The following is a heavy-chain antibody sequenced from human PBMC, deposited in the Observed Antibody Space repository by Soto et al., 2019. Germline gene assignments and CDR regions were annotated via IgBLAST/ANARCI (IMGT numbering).Heavy chain of an antibody. V-gene: IGHV1-18*01. CDR2: ISAYNGNT. CDR1: GYTFTSYG. J-gene: IGHJ5*02. CDR3: ARDRGPSSGYYPYWFDP. Sequence: ASVKVSCKASGYTFTSYGISWVRQAPGQGLEWMGRISAYNGNTNYAQKLQGRVTITADESTSTAYMELSSLRSEDTAVYYCARDRGPSSGYYPYWFDPWGQGTLVTVSS. D-gene: IGHD3-22*01.